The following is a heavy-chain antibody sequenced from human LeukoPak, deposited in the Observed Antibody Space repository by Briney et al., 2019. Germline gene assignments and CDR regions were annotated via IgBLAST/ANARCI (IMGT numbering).Heavy chain of an antibody. CDR3: ARLLPSSGSYSGADAFDI. CDR1: GGSISSYY. CDR2: IYYSGST. D-gene: IGHD1-26*01. Sequence: SETLSLTCTVSGGSISSYYWSWIRQPPGKGLEWIGYIYYSGSTNYNPSLKSRVTISVDTSKNQFSLKLSSVTAADTAVYYCARLLPSSGSYSGADAFDIWGQGTMVTVSS. J-gene: IGHJ3*02. V-gene: IGHV4-59*08.